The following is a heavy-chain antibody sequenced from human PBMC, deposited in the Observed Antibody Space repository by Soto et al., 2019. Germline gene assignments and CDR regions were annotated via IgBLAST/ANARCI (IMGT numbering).Heavy chain of an antibody. CDR3: AREGVGVVPAAIFTSNPIDYYYMDV. CDR2: ISAYNGNT. Sequence: ASVQVSCKASGYTFTSYGISWARQAPGQGLEWMGWISAYNGNTNYAQKLQGRVTMTTDTSTSTAYMELRSLRSDDTAVYYCAREGVGVVPAAIFTSNPIDYYYMDVWGKGTTVTVSS. CDR1: GYTFTSYG. V-gene: IGHV1-18*01. J-gene: IGHJ6*03. D-gene: IGHD2-2*01.